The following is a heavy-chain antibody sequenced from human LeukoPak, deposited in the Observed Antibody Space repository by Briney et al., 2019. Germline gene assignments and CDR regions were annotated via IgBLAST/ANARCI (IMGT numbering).Heavy chain of an antibody. D-gene: IGHD6-19*01. V-gene: IGHV3-43*02. Sequence: GSLRLSCAASGFTFGDYAMHWVRQAPGKGLEWVSLIRGDGRTTSYAGSVKGRFTISRDNSKNSLYLQMNSLRGEDTAMYYCAKDAVAGTWLHYWGQGTLVTVSS. CDR1: GFTFGDYA. J-gene: IGHJ4*02. CDR3: AKDAVAGTWLHY. CDR2: IRGDGRTT.